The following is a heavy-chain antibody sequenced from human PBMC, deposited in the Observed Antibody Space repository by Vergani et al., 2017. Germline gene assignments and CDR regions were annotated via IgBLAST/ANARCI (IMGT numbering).Heavy chain of an antibody. Sequence: QVRLKESDPGPVKPSETLSLTCAVPGYSVSSGYYWGWIRQPPGKGLEWIGNIYHSGRTEYNPSLRSRVNISIDTSNNQFSMSLTSVTAAYTAVYFCARRHPRIVVVSDLTEVTVDVWGQGILVTVSS. CDR1: GYSVSSGYY. CDR2: IYHSGRT. D-gene: IGHD2-15*01. J-gene: IGHJ3*01. V-gene: IGHV4-38-2*01. CDR3: ARRHPRIVVVSDLTEVTVDV.